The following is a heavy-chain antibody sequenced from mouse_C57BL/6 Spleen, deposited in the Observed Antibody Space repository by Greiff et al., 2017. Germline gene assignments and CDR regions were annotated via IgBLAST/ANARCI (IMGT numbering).Heavy chain of an antibody. D-gene: IGHD2-4*01. V-gene: IGHV1-62-2*01. Sequence: QVQLKESGAELVKPGASVKLSCKASGYTFTEYTIHWVKQRSGQGLEWIGWFYPGSGSIKYNEKFKDKATLTADKSSSTVYMELSRLTSKDSAVYFCARHGSPDDYDEAWFAYWGQGTLVTVSA. J-gene: IGHJ3*01. CDR1: GYTFTEYT. CDR2: FYPGSGSI. CDR3: ARHGSPDDYDEAWFAY.